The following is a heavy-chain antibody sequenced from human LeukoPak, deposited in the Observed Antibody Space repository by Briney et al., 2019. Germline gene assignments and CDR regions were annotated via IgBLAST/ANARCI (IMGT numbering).Heavy chain of an antibody. Sequence: SQTLSLTCAVSGGSISSGGYSWSWIRQPPGKGLEWIGYIYHSGSTYYNPSLKSRVTISVDRSKNQFSLKLTSVTAADTAVYYCASLKGIRASVDYWGQGTLVTVSS. CDR3: ASLKGIRASVDY. CDR2: IYHSGST. V-gene: IGHV4-30-2*01. CDR1: GGSISSGGYS. J-gene: IGHJ4*02. D-gene: IGHD2/OR15-2a*01.